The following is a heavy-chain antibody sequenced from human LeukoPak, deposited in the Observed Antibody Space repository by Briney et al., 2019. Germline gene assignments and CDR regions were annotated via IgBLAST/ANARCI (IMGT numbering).Heavy chain of an antibody. CDR2: IYYNGST. V-gene: IGHV4-59*12. J-gene: IGHJ4*02. D-gene: IGHD2-15*01. CDR1: DGSIISYY. Sequence: SETLSLTCTVSDGSIISYYWGWIRQPPGKGLEWIGYIYYNGSTNYNPSLRSRVTISVDTSKNQFSLNLTSVTAADTAVYFCAKEAVAAGPHYFDYWGQGTLVTVSS. CDR3: AKEAVAAGPHYFDY.